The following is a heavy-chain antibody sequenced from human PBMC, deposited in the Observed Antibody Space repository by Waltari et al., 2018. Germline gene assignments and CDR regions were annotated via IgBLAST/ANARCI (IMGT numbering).Heavy chain of an antibody. V-gene: IGHV4-34*01. Sequence: QVQLQQWGAGLLKPSETLSLTCAVYGGSFSGYYWSWIRPPPGKGLEWIGEINHSGSTNYNPSLKGRVTISVDTSKNQFSLKLSSVTAADTAVYYCASLYCGGDCYFARNYYYYMDVWGKGTTVTVSS. CDR1: GGSFSGYY. CDR3: ASLYCGGDCYFARNYYYYMDV. D-gene: IGHD2-21*01. J-gene: IGHJ6*03. CDR2: INHSGST.